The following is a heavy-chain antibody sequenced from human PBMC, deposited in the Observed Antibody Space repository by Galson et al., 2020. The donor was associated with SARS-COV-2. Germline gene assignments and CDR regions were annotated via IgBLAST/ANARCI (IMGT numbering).Heavy chain of an antibody. J-gene: IGHJ3*02. CDR2: LSSSSSTI. CDR3: ARVPDYDILTGYLSSYDAFDI. V-gene: IGHV3-48*04. Sequence: GGSLRLSCAASGFTFSSYSMNWVRQAPGKGLEWVSYLSSSSSTIYYADSVKGRFTISRDNAKNSLYLQMNSLRAEDTAVYYCARVPDYDILTGYLSSYDAFDIWGQGTMVTVSS. CDR1: GFTFSSYS. D-gene: IGHD3-9*01.